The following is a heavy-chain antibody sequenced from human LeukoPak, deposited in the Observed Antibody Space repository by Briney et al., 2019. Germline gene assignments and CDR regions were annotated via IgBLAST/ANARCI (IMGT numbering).Heavy chain of an antibody. V-gene: IGHV1-2*02. CDR3: ARPPNSLRFLPIGLPSGY. D-gene: IGHD3-3*01. CDR1: GYTFTDYY. Sequence: ASVKVSCKASGYTFTDYYMHWVRQAPGQGLEWMGWINPNSGGTNYAQKFQGRVTMTRDTSISTAYMELSRLRSDDTAVYYCARPPNSLRFLPIGLPSGYWGQGTLVTVSS. CDR2: INPNSGGT. J-gene: IGHJ4*02.